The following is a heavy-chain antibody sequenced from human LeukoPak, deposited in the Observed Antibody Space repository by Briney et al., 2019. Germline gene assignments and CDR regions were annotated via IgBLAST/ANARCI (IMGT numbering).Heavy chain of an antibody. CDR2: IKQDGSEK. V-gene: IGHV3-7*01. CDR1: GFTFSDYT. CDR3: ARDRYSGSYSDY. J-gene: IGHJ4*02. D-gene: IGHD1-26*01. Sequence: PGGSLRLSCAASGFTFSDYTMNWVRQAPGKGLEWVANIKQDGSEKYYVDSVKGRFTISRDNAKNTLYLQMNSLRAEDTAVYYCARDRYSGSYSDYWGQGTLVTVSS.